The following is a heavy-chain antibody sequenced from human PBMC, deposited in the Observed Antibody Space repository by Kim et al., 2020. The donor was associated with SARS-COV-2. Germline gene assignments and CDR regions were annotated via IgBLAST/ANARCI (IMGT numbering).Heavy chain of an antibody. J-gene: IGHJ6*02. V-gene: IGHV3-23*01. Sequence: GGSLRLSCAASGYSFSSYAMSWVRQAPGKGLEWVTLISVIGGSTYDADFVEGRFTISRDNSKSMLYLQMNNVRTEDTAVYYCAKGLLKGSYGMDFWGQGTTVIVSS. CDR1: GYSFSSYA. CDR3: AKGLLKGSYGMDF. CDR2: ISVIGGST. D-gene: IGHD2-15*01.